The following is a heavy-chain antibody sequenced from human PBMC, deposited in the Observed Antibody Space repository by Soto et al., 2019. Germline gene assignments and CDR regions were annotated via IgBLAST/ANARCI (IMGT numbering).Heavy chain of an antibody. V-gene: IGHV4-61*01. CDR2: IYYSGST. J-gene: IGHJ3*02. CDR3: ARLTTGAHDAFDI. D-gene: IGHD4-17*01. CDR1: GGSVSSGIYY. Sequence: SETLSLTCTVSGGSVSSGIYYWSWIRQPPGKGLEWIGYIYYSGSTNYNPSLKSRVTISVDTSKNQFSLKLSSVTAADMAVYYCARLTTGAHDAFDIWGQGTMVTVSS.